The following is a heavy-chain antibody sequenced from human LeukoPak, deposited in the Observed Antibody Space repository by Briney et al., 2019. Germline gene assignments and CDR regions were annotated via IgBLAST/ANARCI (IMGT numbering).Heavy chain of an antibody. CDR1: GGTFSSYA. Sequence: SVKVSCKASGGTFSSYAISWVRQAPGQGLEWMGGIIPIFGTANYAQKFQGRVTITTDESTSTAYMELSSLRSEDTAVYYCARRVAASPNYSSSWRGNWLDPWGQGTLVTVSS. CDR3: ARRVAASPNYSSSWRGNWLDP. J-gene: IGHJ5*02. V-gene: IGHV1-69*05. CDR2: IIPIFGTA. D-gene: IGHD6-13*01.